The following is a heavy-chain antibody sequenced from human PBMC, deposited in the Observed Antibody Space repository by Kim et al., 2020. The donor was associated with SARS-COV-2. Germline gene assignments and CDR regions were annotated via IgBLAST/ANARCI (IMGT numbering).Heavy chain of an antibody. V-gene: IGHV4-39*01. J-gene: IGHJ3*02. CDR3: AKVFYSGFSEDHFDS. Sequence: SETLSLTCTASGGSLKESDYYWSWFRQSPGKGLELIGSVLICGSTYYNPSLRRRLTISEDISRSQSSLQLASLTAADTATYYCAKVFYSGFSEDHFDSWG. CDR2: VLICGST. CDR1: GGSLKESDYY. D-gene: IGHD3-22*01.